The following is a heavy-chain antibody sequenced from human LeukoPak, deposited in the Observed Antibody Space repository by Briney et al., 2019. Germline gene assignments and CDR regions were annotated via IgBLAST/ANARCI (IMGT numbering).Heavy chain of an antibody. CDR1: GYSFTTYD. D-gene: IGHD4-17*01. Sequence: ASVKVSCKTSGYSFTTYDVSWVRQAPGQGLQWMGWISGSNGKTNYLQSFQGRLTLTTDTSTSTAYMELRSLRSDDTAIYYCTRAGATLTSHFDNWGQGALVIVSS. CDR2: ISGSNGKT. CDR3: TRAGATLTSHFDN. V-gene: IGHV1-18*01. J-gene: IGHJ4*02.